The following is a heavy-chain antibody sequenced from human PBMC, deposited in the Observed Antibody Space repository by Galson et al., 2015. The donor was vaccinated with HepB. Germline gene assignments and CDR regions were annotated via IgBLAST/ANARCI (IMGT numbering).Heavy chain of an antibody. J-gene: IGHJ4*02. D-gene: IGHD5-12*01. V-gene: IGHV3-11*06. CDR1: GFTFSDYY. Sequence: SLRLSCAASGFTFSDYYMSWIRQAPGKGLEWVSYISSSSSYTNYAVSVRGRFSISRDNAKNSLYLQMNSLRAEDTAVYYCARGGVMGMRGYDEYWGQGTLVTVSS. CDR2: ISSSSSYT. CDR3: ARGGVMGMRGYDEY.